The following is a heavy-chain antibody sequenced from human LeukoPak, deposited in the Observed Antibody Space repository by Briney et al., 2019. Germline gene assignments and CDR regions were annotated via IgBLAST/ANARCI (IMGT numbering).Heavy chain of an antibody. CDR1: AFTFYGIR. CDR2: IKKDGSIK. D-gene: IGHD2/OR15-2a*01. V-gene: IGHV3-7*01. J-gene: IGHJ4*02. Sequence: VSLSFSSSGSAFTFYGIRMTWQPQAPGLGWVWVANIKKDGSIKAYVDSVKGRFTISRDNAKNSVYLQMNSLTTEDTAIYYCARDTNFCPGDYWGQGTLVTASS. CDR3: ARDTNFCPGDY.